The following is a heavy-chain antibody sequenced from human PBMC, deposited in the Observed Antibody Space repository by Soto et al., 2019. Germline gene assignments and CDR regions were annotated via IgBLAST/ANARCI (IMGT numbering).Heavy chain of an antibody. CDR1: GFTFNTYS. CDR2: IWYDRTQK. V-gene: IGHV3-33*01. CDR3: ARAGGTTVTGLWHFDS. J-gene: IGHJ4*02. Sequence: QVQLEESEGGVVQPGRSLRLSCEASGFTFNTYSMHWVRQPPGKGLEWLAAIWYDRTQKYYADSVKGRFIISRDNSKKTLYLEMNSLRAEDTAVYYCARAGGTTVTGLWHFDSWGQGTLVTVSS. D-gene: IGHD4-17*01.